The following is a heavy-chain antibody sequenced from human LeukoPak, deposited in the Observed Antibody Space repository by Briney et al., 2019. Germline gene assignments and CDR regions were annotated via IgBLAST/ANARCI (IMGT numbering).Heavy chain of an antibody. V-gene: IGHV3-23*01. CDR2: ISGSGGST. J-gene: IGHJ2*01. D-gene: IGHD3-16*01. CDR3: AKPFHSRRYFDL. Sequence: TGGSLRLSCAASGFTFSSYAMSWVRQAPGKGLEWVSAISGSGGSTYYADSVKGRFTISRDNSKNTLYLQMNSLRAEDTAVYYCAKPFHSRRYFDLWGRGTLVTVSS. CDR1: GFTFSSYA.